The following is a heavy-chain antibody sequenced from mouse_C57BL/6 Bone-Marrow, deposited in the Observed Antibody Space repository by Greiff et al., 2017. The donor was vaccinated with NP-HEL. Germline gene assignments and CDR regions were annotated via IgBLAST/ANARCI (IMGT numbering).Heavy chain of an antibody. CDR1: GYTFTSYW. Sequence: VQLQQPGAELVKPGASVKLSCKASGYTFTSYWMQWVKQRPGQGLEWIGEIDPSDSYSNYNQKFKGKATLTVDTSSSTAYMQLSRLTSEDSAVYYCAREDYYYIGGFAYWGQGTLVTVSA. V-gene: IGHV1-50*01. CDR3: AREDYYYIGGFAY. D-gene: IGHD1-1*01. J-gene: IGHJ3*01. CDR2: IDPSDSYS.